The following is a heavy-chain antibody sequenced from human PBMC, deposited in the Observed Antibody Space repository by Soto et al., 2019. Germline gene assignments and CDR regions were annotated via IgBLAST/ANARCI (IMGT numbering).Heavy chain of an antibody. J-gene: IGHJ4*02. CDR2: IYYSGST. CDR1: GGSISRYY. CDR3: ARTLYTYGPRFDS. Sequence: PSETLSLTCTVSGGSISRYYWSWIRQPPGKGLEWIGYIYYSGSTNYNPSLKSRVTISVDTSKNQFSLKLSSVTAADTAVYYCARTLYTYGPRFDSWGQGTLITVA. D-gene: IGHD5-18*01. V-gene: IGHV4-59*01.